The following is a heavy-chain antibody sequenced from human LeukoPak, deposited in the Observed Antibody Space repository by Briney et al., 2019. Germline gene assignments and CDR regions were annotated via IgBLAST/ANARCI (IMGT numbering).Heavy chain of an antibody. J-gene: IGHJ4*02. D-gene: IGHD3-10*01. V-gene: IGHV4-4*07. CDR3: ARGLLWFGDSFDY. CDR1: GGSIRSYY. Sequence: SETLSLTCTVSGGSIRSYYWSWIRQPAGKGLEWIGRVYTSGNTDYNPSLKSRVTMSVNTSKNQFSLQLSSVTAADTAVYYCARGLLWFGDSFDYWGQGTLVTVSS. CDR2: VYTSGNT.